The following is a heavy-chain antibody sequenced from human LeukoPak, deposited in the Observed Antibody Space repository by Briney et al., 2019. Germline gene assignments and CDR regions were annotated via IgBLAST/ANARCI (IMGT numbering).Heavy chain of an antibody. CDR2: INHSGRT. Sequence: SEPLSLPFPVYGGSFSCYYWSWIRPPPGKGPGWIGEINHSGRTNYNPSLKSRVTISVDTSKNQFSLKLSSVTAADTAVYYCARIPMILYYYYGMDVWGQGTTVTVSS. CDR1: GGSFSCYY. CDR3: ARIPMILYYYYGMDV. D-gene: IGHD3-22*01. V-gene: IGHV4-34*01. J-gene: IGHJ6*02.